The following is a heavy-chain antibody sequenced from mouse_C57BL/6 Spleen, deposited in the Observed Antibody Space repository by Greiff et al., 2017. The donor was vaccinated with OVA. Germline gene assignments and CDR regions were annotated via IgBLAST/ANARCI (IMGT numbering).Heavy chain of an antibody. D-gene: IGHD2-4*01. Sequence: QVQLQQSGPELVKPGASVKISCKASGYAFSSSWMNWVKQRPGKGLEWIGRIYPGDGDTNYNGKFKGKATLTADKSSSTAYMQRSSLTSEYSAVYFCARSVYYDYAMDYWGQGTSVTVSS. CDR2: IYPGDGDT. CDR1: GYAFSSSW. V-gene: IGHV1-82*01. J-gene: IGHJ4*01. CDR3: ARSVYYDYAMDY.